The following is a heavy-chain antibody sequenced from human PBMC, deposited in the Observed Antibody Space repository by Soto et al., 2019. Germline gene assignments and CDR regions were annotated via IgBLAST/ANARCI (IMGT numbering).Heavy chain of an antibody. CDR2: ISTYHGIT. CDR1: GYTFTNFG. CDR3: AKSGGWQLEDYGYGMDV. J-gene: IGHJ6*02. V-gene: IGHV1-18*01. D-gene: IGHD6-6*01. Sequence: ASVKVSCKGSGYTFTNFGISWVRQAPGQGLEWMGWISTYHGITNYAQMVQGRVTMTTDTSTSTAYMEFKSLTSDDTAVYYCAKSGGWQLEDYGYGMDVWGQGTTVTVSS.